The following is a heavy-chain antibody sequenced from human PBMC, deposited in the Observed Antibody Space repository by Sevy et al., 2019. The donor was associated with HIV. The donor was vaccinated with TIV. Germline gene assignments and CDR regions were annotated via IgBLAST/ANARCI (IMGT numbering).Heavy chain of an antibody. CDR2: ISSSSSYI. CDR3: VREVGRELLTLAYYYYYGMDV. J-gene: IGHJ6*02. V-gene: IGHV3-21*01. Sequence: GGSLRLSCAASGFTFSSYSMNWVRQAPGKGLEWVSSISSSSSYIYYADSVKGRFTISRDNAKNSLYLQMNSLRAEDTAVYYCVREVGRELLTLAYYYYYGMDVWGQGTLVTVSS. D-gene: IGHD1-26*01. CDR1: GFTFSSYS.